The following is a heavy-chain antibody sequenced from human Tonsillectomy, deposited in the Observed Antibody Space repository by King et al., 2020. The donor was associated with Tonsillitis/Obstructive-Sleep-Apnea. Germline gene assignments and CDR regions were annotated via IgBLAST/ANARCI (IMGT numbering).Heavy chain of an antibody. Sequence: VQLVESGGGLVQPGRSLRLSCAASGFTFDDYAMHWVRQAPGKGLEWVSGISWNSDTEAYADSVKGRFTISRDNAMRSLYLQMNSLRPEDTAFYYCAKAFGSTSSYYYYMDVWGKGTTVTVSS. J-gene: IGHJ6*03. V-gene: IGHV3-9*01. CDR2: ISWNSDTE. D-gene: IGHD2-2*01. CDR3: AKAFGSTSSYYYYMDV. CDR1: GFTFDDYA.